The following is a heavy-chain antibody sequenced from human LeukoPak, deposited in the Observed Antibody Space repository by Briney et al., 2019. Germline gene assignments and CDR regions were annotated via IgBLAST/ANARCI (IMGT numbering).Heavy chain of an antibody. CDR3: ARDGVRYCGGDCYSDY. V-gene: IGHV1-2*02. CDR2: INPNSGGT. CDR1: GYTFTDYY. D-gene: IGHD2-21*01. Sequence: ASVKVSCKTSGYTFTDYYIHWVRQAPGQGLEWMGWINPNSGGTNYAQKFQGRVTMSRDTSISTAYMEPSRLTSDDTAVYYCARDGVRYCGGDCYSDYWGQGTLVTVSS. J-gene: IGHJ4*02.